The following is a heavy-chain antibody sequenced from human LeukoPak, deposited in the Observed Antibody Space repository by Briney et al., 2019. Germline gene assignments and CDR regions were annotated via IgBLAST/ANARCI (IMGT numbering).Heavy chain of an antibody. CDR3: ASGPSGYCTNGVCYYFDY. Sequence: ASVKVSYKASGGTFISYAISWVRQAPGQGLEWMGGIIPIFGTANYAQKFQGRVTITADESTSSAYMELSSLRSDDTAVYYCASGPSGYCTNGVCYYFDYSGQGTLVTVSS. V-gene: IGHV1-69*01. CDR2: IIPIFGTA. J-gene: IGHJ4*02. CDR1: GGTFISYA. D-gene: IGHD2-8*01.